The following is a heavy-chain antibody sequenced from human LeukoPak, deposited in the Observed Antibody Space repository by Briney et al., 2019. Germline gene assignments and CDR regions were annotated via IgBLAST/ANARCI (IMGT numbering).Heavy chain of an antibody. CDR2: IYYSGNT. Sequence: PSETLSLTCIVSGASISSGSHYWARIRQPPGKGLEWIGSIYYSGNTYYNPSLKSRVIISVDTSKNQFSLKLSSVTAADASIYYCARLGPYCRSASCASRSWFDPWGQGTPVTVSS. J-gene: IGHJ5*02. V-gene: IGHV4-39*01. D-gene: IGHD2-15*01. CDR3: ARLGPYCRSASCASRSWFDP. CDR1: GASISSGSHY.